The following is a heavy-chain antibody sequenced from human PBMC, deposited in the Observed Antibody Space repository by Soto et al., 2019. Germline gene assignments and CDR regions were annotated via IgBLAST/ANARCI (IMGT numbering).Heavy chain of an antibody. J-gene: IGHJ4*02. Sequence: GGSLRLSCAASGFTFSNYTMRWVRQAPGKGLEWVSSISGSSSYIFCADSVKGRFTISRDNAKNSLYLQMNSLRAEDTAVYYCARVSAEGRCSTTSCYPFDYWGQGTLVTVSS. D-gene: IGHD2-2*01. V-gene: IGHV3-21*01. CDR3: ARVSAEGRCSTTSCYPFDY. CDR2: ISGSSSYI. CDR1: GFTFSNYT.